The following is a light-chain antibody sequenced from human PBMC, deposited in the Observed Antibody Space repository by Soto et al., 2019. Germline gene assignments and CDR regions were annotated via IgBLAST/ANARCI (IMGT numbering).Light chain of an antibody. CDR1: PSVTNY. V-gene: IGKV3-11*01. CDR2: GAF. CDR3: QQRNIWPPVT. Sequence: PCEIATLSCRASPSVTNYLAWYQQKPGQPPRLLIYGAFNRAAGIPARFSGSGSGTDFTLTTSSLEPEDSAVYYCQQRNIWPPVTFGQGTRLEIK. J-gene: IGKJ5*01.